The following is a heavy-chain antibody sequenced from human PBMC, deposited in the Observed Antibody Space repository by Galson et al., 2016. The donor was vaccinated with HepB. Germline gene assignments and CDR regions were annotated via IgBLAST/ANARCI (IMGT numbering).Heavy chain of an antibody. CDR3: AKEDGGNYQIDY. J-gene: IGHJ4*02. CDR2: IDPSDSYT. V-gene: IGHV5-10-1*01. Sequence: QSGAEVKKPGESLRISCKGSGYSFTSYWISWVRLVPGKGLEWMGRIDPSDSYTTYSPSFQGHVTISVDKSVSTAYLQWSSLKASDTAMYYCAKEDGGNYQIDYWGQGTLVTVSS. CDR1: GYSFTSYW. D-gene: IGHD4-23*01.